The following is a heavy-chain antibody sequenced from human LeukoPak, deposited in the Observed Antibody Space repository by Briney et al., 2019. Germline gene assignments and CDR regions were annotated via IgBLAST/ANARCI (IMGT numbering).Heavy chain of an antibody. V-gene: IGHV3-53*01. CDR2: IYSGGST. D-gene: IGHD6-19*01. CDR3: ARAAEWQWLVRGYYYYGMDV. CDR1: GFTVSSNY. Sequence: PGGSLRLSCAASGFTVSSNYVSWVRQAPGKGLEWVSVIYSGGSTYYADSVKGRFTISRDNSKNTLYLQMNSLRAEDTAVYYCARAAEWQWLVRGYYYYGMDVWGQGTTVTVSS. J-gene: IGHJ6*02.